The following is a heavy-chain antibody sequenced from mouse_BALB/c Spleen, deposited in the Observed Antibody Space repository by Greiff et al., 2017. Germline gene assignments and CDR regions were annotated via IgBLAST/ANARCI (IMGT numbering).Heavy chain of an antibody. V-gene: IGHV5-17*02. CDR2: ISSGSSTI. CDR1: GFTFSSFG. Sequence: EVMLVESGGGLVQPGGSRKLSCAASGFTFSSFGMHWVRQAPEKGLEWVAYISSGSSTIYYADTVKGRFTISRDNPKNTLFLQMTSLRSEDTAMYYCARADVGWFAYWGQGTLVTVSA. J-gene: IGHJ3*01. CDR3: ARADVGWFAY.